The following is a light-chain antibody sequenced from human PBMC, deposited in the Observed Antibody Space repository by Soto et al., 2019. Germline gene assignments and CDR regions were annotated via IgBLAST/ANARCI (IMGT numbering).Light chain of an antibody. CDR1: QAISSY. V-gene: IGKV1-9*01. CDR3: QQLNSFPIT. CDR2: AAS. J-gene: IGKJ5*01. Sequence: DLPFAPAPAFLSAFSGGRGLVPFPASQAISSYLAWYQQKPGRAPKLLIYAASTLQSGVPSRFSGSGSGTEFTLTITSLQPEDFATYYCQQLNSFPITFGQGTRLEIK.